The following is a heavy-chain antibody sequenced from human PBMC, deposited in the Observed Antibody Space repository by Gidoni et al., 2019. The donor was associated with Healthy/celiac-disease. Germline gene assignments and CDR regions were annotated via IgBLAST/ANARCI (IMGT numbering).Heavy chain of an antibody. CDR2: ISSSSSYI. CDR3: ARAQDGYSSGCLE. D-gene: IGHD6-19*01. V-gene: IGHV3-21*01. Sequence: GFTFSSYSMNWVRQAPGKGLEWVSSISSSSSYIYYADSVKGRFTISRDNAKNSLYLQMNSLRAEDTAVYYCARAQDGYSSGCLEWGQGTLVTVSS. J-gene: IGHJ4*02. CDR1: GFTFSSYS.